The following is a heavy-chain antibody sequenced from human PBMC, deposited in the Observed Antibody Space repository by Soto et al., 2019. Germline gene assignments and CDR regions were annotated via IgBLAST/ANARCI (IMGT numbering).Heavy chain of an antibody. CDR2: ISDNGSRK. CDR1: GFTFRSYG. Sequence: GGSLRLSCAASGFTFRSYGMHWVRQASGEGLEWVAFISDNGSRKDYTDSVRGRFTISRDNSRNTLYLQMNSLRGEDTAVYYCATDVLQLNYQCDYGMDVWGHGRTGTVSS. V-gene: IGHV3-30*03. J-gene: IGHJ6*02. D-gene: IGHD2-8*02. CDR3: ATDVLQLNYQCDYGMDV.